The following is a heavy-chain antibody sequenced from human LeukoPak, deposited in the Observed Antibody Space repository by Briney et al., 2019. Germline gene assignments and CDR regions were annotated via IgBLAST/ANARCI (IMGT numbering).Heavy chain of an antibody. Sequence: PSETLSLTCTVSGGSISSYYWSWIRQPAGKGLECIWRIYTSGSTNYNPSLKSRVTMSVDTSKNQFSLNLSSVTDADTAVYYCARGAMVRGVDYYYMDVWGKGTTVTVSS. J-gene: IGHJ6*03. CDR1: GGSISSYY. CDR2: IYTSGST. V-gene: IGHV4-4*07. CDR3: ARGAMVRGVDYYYMDV. D-gene: IGHD3-10*01.